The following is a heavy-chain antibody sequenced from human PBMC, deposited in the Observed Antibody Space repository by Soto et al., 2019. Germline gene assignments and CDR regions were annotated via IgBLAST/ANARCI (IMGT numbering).Heavy chain of an antibody. CDR2: ISYDGSNK. V-gene: IGHV3-30-3*01. Sequence: GGSLRLSCAASGFTFSSYAMRWVRQAPGKGLEWVAVISYDGSNKYYADSVKGRFTISRDNSKNTLYLQMNSLRAEDTAVYYCARDGAPHCSGGSCYHPCGQGTLVTVS. D-gene: IGHD2-15*01. CDR3: ARDGAPHCSGGSCYHP. CDR1: GFTFSSYA. J-gene: IGHJ5*02.